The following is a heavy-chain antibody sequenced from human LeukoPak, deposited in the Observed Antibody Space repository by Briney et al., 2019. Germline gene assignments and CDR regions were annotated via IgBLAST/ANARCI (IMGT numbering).Heavy chain of an antibody. D-gene: IGHD4-11*01. CDR2: ISYDGSNK. Sequence: PGGSLRLSCAASGFTFSSYAMHWVRQAPGKGLEWVAVISYDGSNKYYADSVKGRFTISRDNSKSTLYLQMNSLRAEDTAVYYCAKDYTVITLIPTYFDYWGQGTLVTVSS. J-gene: IGHJ4*02. V-gene: IGHV3-30-3*01. CDR1: GFTFSSYA. CDR3: AKDYTVITLIPTYFDY.